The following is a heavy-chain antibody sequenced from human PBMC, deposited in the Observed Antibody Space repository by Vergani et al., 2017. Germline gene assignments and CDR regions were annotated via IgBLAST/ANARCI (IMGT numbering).Heavy chain of an antibody. CDR1: GFTFSSYA. V-gene: IGHV3-30-3*01. Sequence: QVQLVESGGGVVQPGRSLRLSGAASGFTFSSYAMPGVRQAPGKGQEWVAVISYYGSNKYYADSVKGRFTISRDNSKNTLYLQMNSLRAEYTAVDYCASTGITIFGVANGAFDIWGQGTMVTVSS. CDR3: ASTGITIFGVANGAFDI. D-gene: IGHD3-3*01. J-gene: IGHJ3*02. CDR2: ISYYGSNK.